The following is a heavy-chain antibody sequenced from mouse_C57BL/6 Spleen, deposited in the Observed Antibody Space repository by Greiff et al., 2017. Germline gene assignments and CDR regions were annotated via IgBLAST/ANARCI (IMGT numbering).Heavy chain of an antibody. CDR1: GFSLTSYA. D-gene: IGHD1-1*01. Sequence: VKLVESGPGLVAPSQSLSITCTVSGFSLTSYAISWVRQPPGKGLEWLGVIWTGGSTNYNSALKSRLSISKDNSKSQVFLKMNSLQTDDTARYYCARYYGSSAMDYWGQGTSVTVSS. J-gene: IGHJ4*01. CDR3: ARYYGSSAMDY. CDR2: IWTGGST. V-gene: IGHV2-9-1*01.